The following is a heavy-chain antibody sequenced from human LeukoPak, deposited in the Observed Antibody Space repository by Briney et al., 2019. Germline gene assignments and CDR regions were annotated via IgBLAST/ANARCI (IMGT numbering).Heavy chain of an antibody. D-gene: IGHD3-22*01. CDR3: ARSGVSYYYDSSGYFDY. J-gene: IGHJ4*02. CDR2: ISSSSSYI. V-gene: IGHV3-21*01. Sequence: GGSLRLSCAASGFTFSSYSMNWVRQAPGKGLEWVSSISSSSSYIYYADSVKGRFTISRDNAKNSLYLQMNSLRAEDTAVYYCARSGVSYYYDSSGYFDYWGQGTLVTVFS. CDR1: GFTFSSYS.